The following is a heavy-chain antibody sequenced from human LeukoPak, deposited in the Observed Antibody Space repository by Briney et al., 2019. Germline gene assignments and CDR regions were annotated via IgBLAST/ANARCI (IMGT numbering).Heavy chain of an antibody. V-gene: IGHV4-31*03. CDR3: ARLSTVTTYDRNYYYYGMDV. Sequence: SETLSLTCTVSGGSISSGGYYWSWIRQHPGKGLEWIGYIYYSGSTYYNPSLKSRVTISVDTSKNQFSLKLSSVTAADTAVYYCARLSTVTTYDRNYYYYGMDVWGQGTTVTVSS. J-gene: IGHJ6*02. CDR1: GGSISSGGYY. CDR2: IYYSGST. D-gene: IGHD4-17*01.